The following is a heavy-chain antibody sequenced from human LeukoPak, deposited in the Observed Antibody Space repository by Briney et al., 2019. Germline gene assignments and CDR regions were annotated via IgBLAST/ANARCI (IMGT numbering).Heavy chain of an antibody. CDR3: AKDRGSGSYGYEYYFDY. V-gene: IGHV3-30*02. CDR2: GSNK. J-gene: IGHJ4*02. D-gene: IGHD3-10*01. Sequence: GSNKYYADSVKGRFTISRDNSKNTLYLQMNSLRAEDTAVYYCAKDRGSGSYGYEYYFDYWGQGTLVTVSS.